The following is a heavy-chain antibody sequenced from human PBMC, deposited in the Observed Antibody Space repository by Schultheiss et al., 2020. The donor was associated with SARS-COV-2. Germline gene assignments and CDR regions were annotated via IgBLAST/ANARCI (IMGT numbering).Heavy chain of an antibody. D-gene: IGHD1-14*01. CDR2: IYYSGST. V-gene: IGHV4-59*01. J-gene: IGHJ4*02. CDR3: ARDRTGQVDYFDY. CDR1: GGSFSSYY. Sequence: SETLSLTCAVYGGSFSSYYWSWIRQPPGKGLEWIGYIYYSGSTNYNPSLKSRVTISVDTSKNQFSLKLSSVTAADTAVYYCARDRTGQVDYFDYWGQGTLVTVSS.